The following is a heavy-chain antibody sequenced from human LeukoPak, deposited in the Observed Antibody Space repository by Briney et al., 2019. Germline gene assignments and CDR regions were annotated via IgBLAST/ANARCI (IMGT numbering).Heavy chain of an antibody. CDR3: ATKYYDFWSARGSDAFDI. Sequence: GGSLRLSCAASGFTFSSYWMSWVRQAPGKGLEWVANIKQDGSEKYYVDSVKGRFTISRDNAKNSLYLQMNSLRAEDTAVCYCATKYYDFWSARGSDAFDIWGQGTMVTVSS. V-gene: IGHV3-7*01. CDR2: IKQDGSEK. D-gene: IGHD3-3*01. J-gene: IGHJ3*02. CDR1: GFTFSSYW.